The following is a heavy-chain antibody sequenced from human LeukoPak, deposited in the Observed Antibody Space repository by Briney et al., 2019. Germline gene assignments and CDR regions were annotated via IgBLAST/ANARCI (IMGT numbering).Heavy chain of an antibody. J-gene: IGHJ5*02. CDR1: GFAFHNYA. D-gene: IGHD4-23*01. Sequence: GGSLRLSCVGSGFAFHNYAMHWVRRPPGKGLEWVSAINWNSDTKAYADSVKGRFTISRDRARNSLYLQMDSLRPEDTALYYCAKDTGGNGAYFYAMDAWGQGTLVTVSS. V-gene: IGHV3-9*01. CDR2: INWNSDTK. CDR3: AKDTGGNGAYFYAMDA.